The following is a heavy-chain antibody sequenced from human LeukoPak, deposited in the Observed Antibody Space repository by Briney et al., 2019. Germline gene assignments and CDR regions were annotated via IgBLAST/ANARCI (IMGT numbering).Heavy chain of an antibody. D-gene: IGHD6-6*01. CDR2: IYYSGST. V-gene: IGHV4-39*07. Sequence: SETLSLTCTVSGGSISSSSYYWGWIRQPPGKGLEWIGSIYYSGSTYYNPSLKSRVTISVDTSKNQFSLKLSSVTAADTAVYYCAREGSSSSFDYWGQGALVTASS. CDR3: AREGSSSSFDY. CDR1: GGSISSSSYY. J-gene: IGHJ4*02.